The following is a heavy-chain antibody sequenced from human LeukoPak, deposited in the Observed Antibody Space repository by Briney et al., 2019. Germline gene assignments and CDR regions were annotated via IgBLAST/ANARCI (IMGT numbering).Heavy chain of an antibody. D-gene: IGHD3-9*01. J-gene: IGHJ3*02. Sequence: SETLSLTCAVYGGPFSGYYWSWIRQPPGKGLEWIGYIYYSGSTNYNPSLKSRVTISVDTSKNQFSLKLSSVTAADTAVYYCARGDYDILTGSNDAFDIWGQGTMVTVSS. V-gene: IGHV4-59*01. CDR1: GGPFSGYY. CDR3: ARGDYDILTGSNDAFDI. CDR2: IYYSGST.